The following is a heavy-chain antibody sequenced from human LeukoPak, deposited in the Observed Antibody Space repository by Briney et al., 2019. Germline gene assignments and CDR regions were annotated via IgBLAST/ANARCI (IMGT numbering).Heavy chain of an antibody. J-gene: IGHJ4*02. D-gene: IGHD6-19*01. Sequence: GGSLRLSCAASGFTFNKYWMLWVRQAPGKGLESVSRINTDGTVTTYPDSVKGRFTVSRDNADNTMFLQMNSVRDEDTAVYYCATKQWLAPPPDSWGQGSPVTVSS. V-gene: IGHV3-74*01. CDR3: ATKQWLAPPPDS. CDR2: INTDGTVT. CDR1: GFTFNKYW.